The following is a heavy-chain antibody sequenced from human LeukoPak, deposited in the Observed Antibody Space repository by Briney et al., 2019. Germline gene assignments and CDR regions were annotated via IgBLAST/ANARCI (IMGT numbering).Heavy chain of an antibody. J-gene: IGHJ4*02. Sequence: GGSLRLSCAASGFTVSSNYMSWVRQAPGKGLEWVSVIYSGGSTYYADSVKGRFTVSRDNSKNTLYLQMNSLRAEDTAVYYCARVGSSWYSYYFDYWGQGTLVTVSS. CDR3: ARVGSSWYSYYFDY. CDR1: GFTVSSNY. CDR2: IYSGGST. D-gene: IGHD6-13*01. V-gene: IGHV3-66*01.